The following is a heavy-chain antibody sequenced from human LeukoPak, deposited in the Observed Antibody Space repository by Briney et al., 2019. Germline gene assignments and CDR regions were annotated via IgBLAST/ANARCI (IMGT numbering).Heavy chain of an antibody. J-gene: IGHJ5*02. CDR1: GYTFTSYG. CDR3: ARATSPPGGQQLVAHLVQKFDP. CDR2: ISAYNGNT. Sequence: GASVKVSCKASGYTFTSYGISWVRQAPGQGLEWMGWISAYNGNTNYAQKLQGRVTMTTDTSTSTAYMELRGLRSDDTAVYYCARATSPPGGQQLVAHLVQKFDPWGQGTLVTVSS. V-gene: IGHV1-18*01. D-gene: IGHD6-13*01.